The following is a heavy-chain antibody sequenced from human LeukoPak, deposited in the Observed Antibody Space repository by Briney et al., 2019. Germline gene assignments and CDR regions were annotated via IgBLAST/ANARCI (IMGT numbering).Heavy chain of an antibody. CDR1: GYTFTGYY. CDR2: INPNSGGT. V-gene: IGHV1-2*02. Sequence: GASVKVSCKASGYTFTGYYMHWVRQAPGQGLEWMGWINPNSGGTNYAQKFQGRVTMTRDTSISAPYIGISRLRSDDTAVYYCAIGFWSGYYFDYWGQGTLVTVSS. J-gene: IGHJ4*02. CDR3: AIGFWSGYYFDY. D-gene: IGHD3-3*01.